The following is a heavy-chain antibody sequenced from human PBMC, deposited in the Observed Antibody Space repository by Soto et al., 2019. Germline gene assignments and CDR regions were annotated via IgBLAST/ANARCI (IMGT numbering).Heavy chain of an antibody. CDR3: AKPHFNMITFGGVIAITNFDY. Sequence: GGSLRLSCAASGFTFSSYAMSWVRQAPGKGLEWVSAISGSGGSTYYADSVKGRFTISRDNSKNTLYLQMNSLRAEDTAVYYCAKPHFNMITFGGVIAITNFDYWGQGTLVTVSS. CDR1: GFTFSSYA. D-gene: IGHD3-16*02. CDR2: ISGSGGST. V-gene: IGHV3-23*01. J-gene: IGHJ4*02.